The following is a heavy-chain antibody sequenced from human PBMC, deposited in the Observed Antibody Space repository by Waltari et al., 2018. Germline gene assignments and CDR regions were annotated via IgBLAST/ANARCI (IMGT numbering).Heavy chain of an antibody. Sequence: EVQMLQSGAEVKKPGTPVKISCKVSGDTFTDIYIHWIKQAPGKCLQWMGLLDPEDGQAIYAQKFQGRVTMTADTSIHTAYMELTSLTSEDTAFYYCATALGGGISASRPFHFWGQGTMITVSS. CDR2: LDPEDGQA. CDR1: GDTFTDIY. CDR3: ATALGGGISASRPFHF. D-gene: IGHD3-10*01. V-gene: IGHV1-69-2*01. J-gene: IGHJ3*01.